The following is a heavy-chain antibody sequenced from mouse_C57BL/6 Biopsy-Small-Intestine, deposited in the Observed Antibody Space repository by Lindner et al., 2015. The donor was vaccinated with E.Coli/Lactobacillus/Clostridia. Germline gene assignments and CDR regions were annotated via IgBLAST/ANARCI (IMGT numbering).Heavy chain of an antibody. V-gene: IGHV1-74*01. J-gene: IGHJ1*01. CDR1: GGSSSSYA. CDR2: IIPVLGIA. Sequence: SVKVSCKTSGGSSSSYAIAWVRQAPGQGLEWMGGIIPVLGIANYPQSFQGRVTITADKSASTTYMDLNNLRSDDTAVYYCARVDSWYDYAMAVWGQGTTVTVSS. CDR3: ARVDSWYDYAMAV. D-gene: IGHD2-14*01.